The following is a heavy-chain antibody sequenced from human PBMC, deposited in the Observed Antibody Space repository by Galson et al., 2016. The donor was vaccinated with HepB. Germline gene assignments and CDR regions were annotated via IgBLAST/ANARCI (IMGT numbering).Heavy chain of an antibody. D-gene: IGHD3-10*01. CDR3: SRARFTMVRGVPTSPYWFDP. J-gene: IGHJ5*02. CDR1: GASISGGVYY. Sequence: TLSLTCNVSGASISGGVYYWSWIRRHPGKGLEWIGHIFYSGSTYYNPSLKSRVTISVDMSENQISLRLFSVTAADTAVYYCSRARFTMVRGVPTSPYWFDPWGQGTLVTVSS. V-gene: IGHV4-31*03. CDR2: IFYSGST.